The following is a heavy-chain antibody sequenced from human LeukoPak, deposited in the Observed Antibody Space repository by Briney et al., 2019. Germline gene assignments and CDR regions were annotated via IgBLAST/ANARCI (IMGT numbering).Heavy chain of an antibody. CDR3: ARAARLTGTTSYYYGMDV. Sequence: PSETLSLTCTVSGGSISSYYWSWIRQPAGKGLEWIGRIYTSGSTNYNPSLKSRVTMSVDTSKNQFSLKLSSVTAADTAVYYCARAARLTGTTSYYYGMDVWGQGTTVTVSS. CDR2: IYTSGST. V-gene: IGHV4-4*07. J-gene: IGHJ6*02. D-gene: IGHD1-7*01. CDR1: GGSISSYY.